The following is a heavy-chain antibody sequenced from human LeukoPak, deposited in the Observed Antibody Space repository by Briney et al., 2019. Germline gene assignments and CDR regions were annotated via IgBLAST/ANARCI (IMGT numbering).Heavy chain of an antibody. CDR2: ISSSSSYI. CDR3: AREHSGNWFDP. V-gene: IGHV3-21*01. J-gene: IGHJ5*02. CDR1: GFTFSSYS. D-gene: IGHD1-26*01. Sequence: PGGSLRLSCAASGFTFSSYSMNWVRQAPGKGLEWVSSISSSSSYIYYADSVKGRFTIPRDNAKNSLYLQMNSLRAEDTAVYYCAREHSGNWFDPWGQGTLVTVSS.